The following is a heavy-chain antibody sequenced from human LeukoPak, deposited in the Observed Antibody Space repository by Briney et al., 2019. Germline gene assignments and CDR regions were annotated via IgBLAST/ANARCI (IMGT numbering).Heavy chain of an antibody. CDR3: ARVLYDSSGYYFAY. J-gene: IGHJ4*02. CDR1: GDSISSGDHY. Sequence: SQTLSLTCNVSGDSISSGDHYWSWIRQPPGKGLEWIGYIYYSGSTYFNPSLKSRVTISVDTSKDQFSLKLNSVTAADTAVYYCARVLYDSSGYYFAYWGQGTLVTVSS. V-gene: IGHV4-30-4*08. D-gene: IGHD3-22*01. CDR2: IYYSGST.